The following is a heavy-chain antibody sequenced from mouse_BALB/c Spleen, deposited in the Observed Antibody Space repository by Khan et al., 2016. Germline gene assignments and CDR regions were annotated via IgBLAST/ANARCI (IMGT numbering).Heavy chain of an antibody. Sequence: QIQLVQSGPELKKPGETVKISCKASGYTFTNYGMNWVKQAPGKGLKWMGWINTYTGEPTYADDFKGRFAFSLETSASTAYLQINNLKNEDTATYFCARGYYRYDVDVYWGQGTTLTVSS. D-gene: IGHD2-14*01. CDR2: INTYTGEP. V-gene: IGHV9-3-1*01. CDR3: ARGYYRYDVDVY. J-gene: IGHJ2*01. CDR1: GYTFTNYG.